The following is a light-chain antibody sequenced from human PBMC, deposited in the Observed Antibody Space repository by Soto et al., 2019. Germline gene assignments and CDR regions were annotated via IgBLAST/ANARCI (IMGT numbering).Light chain of an antibody. Sequence: QSVLTQPASVSGSPGQSITISCTGTSSDVGSYNLVSWYQQHPGKAPKLMIYEGSKRPSGVSNRFSGSKSGNTASLTISGLQAEDEADYYCCSYAGSNNFPYVFGTGTKLTVL. CDR2: EGS. CDR3: CSYAGSNNFPYV. J-gene: IGLJ1*01. CDR1: SSDVGSYNL. V-gene: IGLV2-23*03.